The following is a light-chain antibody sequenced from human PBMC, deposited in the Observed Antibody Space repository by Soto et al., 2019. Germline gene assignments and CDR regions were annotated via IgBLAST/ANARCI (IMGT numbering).Light chain of an antibody. Sequence: EIVLTQSPGTLSLSPGERATLSCRASQSVSSTYLAWYQQKPGQTPRLLIYGSSSRATGIPDRFSGSGSGTDFTLTISRLESEDFAVYYYQQYGSSPTFGQGTRLEIK. CDR1: QSVSSTY. CDR2: GSS. CDR3: QQYGSSPT. V-gene: IGKV3-20*01. J-gene: IGKJ5*01.